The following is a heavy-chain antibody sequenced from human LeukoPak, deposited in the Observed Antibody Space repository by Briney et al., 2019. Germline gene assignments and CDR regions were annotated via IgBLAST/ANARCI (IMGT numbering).Heavy chain of an antibody. D-gene: IGHD4-11*01. CDR1: GGTFSSYA. CDR3: ARPTVTTGLHY. V-gene: IGHV1-2*02. Sequence: ASVKVSCKASGGTFSSYAISWVRQAPGQGLEWMGWINPNSGGTNYAQKFQGRVTMTRDTSIGTAYMELSRLRSDDTAVYYCARPTVTTGLHYWGQGTLVTVSS. CDR2: INPNSGGT. J-gene: IGHJ4*02.